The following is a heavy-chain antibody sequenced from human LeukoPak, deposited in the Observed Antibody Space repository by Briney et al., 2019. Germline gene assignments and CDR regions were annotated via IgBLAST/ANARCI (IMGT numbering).Heavy chain of an antibody. J-gene: IGHJ4*02. CDR2: IYSGGST. CDR1: GFTVSSNY. CDR3: ASHRSGWYGSFDY. V-gene: IGHV3-66*04. D-gene: IGHD6-19*01. Sequence: GGSLRLSCAASGFTVSSNYMSWVRPAPGKGLEWVSVIYSGGSTYYADSVKGRFTISRDNSKNTVYLQMNNLRAEDTAVYYCASHRSGWYGSFDYWGQGTLVTVSS.